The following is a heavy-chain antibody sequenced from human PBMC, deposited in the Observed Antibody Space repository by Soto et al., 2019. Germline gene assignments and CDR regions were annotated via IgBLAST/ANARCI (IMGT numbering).Heavy chain of an antibody. CDR3: AISCFTGHPNLVSY. V-gene: IGHV1-46*03. CDR2: INPITGST. J-gene: IGHJ1*01. CDR1: GYTFSSYY. D-gene: IGHD3-9*01. Sequence: GASVKVSCKAAGYTFSSYYMWWVRQAPGQGLEWVGLINPITGSTASAHKLQGRLNVTRDTSTSTVYMYLSGLGSEDTAVYFCAISCFTGHPNLVSYRGQGTPVLGSS.